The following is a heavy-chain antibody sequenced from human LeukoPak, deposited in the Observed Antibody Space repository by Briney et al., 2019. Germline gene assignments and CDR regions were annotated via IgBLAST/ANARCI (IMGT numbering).Heavy chain of an antibody. Sequence: PSETLSLTCTVSGGSISNYFWSWIRQPAGKGLEWIGRIYTSGSTNYNTSFKSRVTMSVDTSKNQFSLKVSSVTAADTAVYYCAREIGGSSWYSSNAFDIWGQGTMVTVSS. CDR2: IYTSGST. CDR3: AREIGGSSWYSSNAFDI. J-gene: IGHJ3*02. D-gene: IGHD6-13*01. V-gene: IGHV4-4*07. CDR1: GGSISNYF.